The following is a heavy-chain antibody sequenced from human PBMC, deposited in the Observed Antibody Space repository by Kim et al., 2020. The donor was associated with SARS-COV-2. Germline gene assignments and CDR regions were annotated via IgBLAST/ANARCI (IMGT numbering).Heavy chain of an antibody. V-gene: IGHV4-61*02. CDR1: GGSISSGSYY. D-gene: IGHD2-2*01. Sequence: SETLSLTCTVSGGSISSGSYYWSWIRQPAGKGLEWIGRIYTSGSTNYNPSLKSRVTISVDTSKNQFSLKLSSVTAADTAVYYCARDQYCSSTSCYEGQGYWGQGTLVTVSS. CDR2: IYTSGST. CDR3: ARDQYCSSTSCYEGQGY. J-gene: IGHJ4*02.